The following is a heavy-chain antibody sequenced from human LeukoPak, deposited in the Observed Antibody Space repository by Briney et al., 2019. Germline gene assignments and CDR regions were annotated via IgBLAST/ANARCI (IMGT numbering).Heavy chain of an antibody. CDR1: GGSISSYY. J-gene: IGHJ4*02. CDR2: IYYSGST. CDR3: ARSLELNYFDY. V-gene: IGHV4-59*01. Sequence: PSETLSLTCTVSGGSISSYYWSWIRQPPGKGLEWIGYIYYSGSTNYNPSLKSRVTISVDTSKNQFSLKLSSVTAADTAVYYCARSLELNYFDYWGQGTLVTVSS. D-gene: IGHD1-7*01.